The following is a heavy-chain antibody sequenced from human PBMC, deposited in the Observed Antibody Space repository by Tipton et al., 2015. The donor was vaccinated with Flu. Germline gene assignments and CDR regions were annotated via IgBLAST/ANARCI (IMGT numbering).Heavy chain of an antibody. D-gene: IGHD3-22*01. V-gene: IGHV4-61*01. J-gene: IGHJ4*02. CDR3: ARDSGYYHDSSGYGGIADY. CDR2: IYYSGST. Sequence: TLSLTCTVSGGSVSSGSYYWSWIRQPPGKGLEWIGYIYYSGSTNYNPSLKSRVTISVDTSKNQFSLKLSSVTAADTAVYYCARDSGYYHDSSGYGGIADYWGQGTLVTVSS. CDR1: GGSVSSGSYY.